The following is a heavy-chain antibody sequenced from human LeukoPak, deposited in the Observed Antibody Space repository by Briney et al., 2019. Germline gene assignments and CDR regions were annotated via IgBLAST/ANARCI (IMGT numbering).Heavy chain of an antibody. Sequence: GGSLRLSCAVSGFTVSSNYMSWVRQAPGKGLEWVSVIYSGGSTYYADSVKGRFTISRDNSKNTLYLQMNSLRAEDTAVYYCARDSSMVALRWDYWGQGTLVTVSS. V-gene: IGHV3-53*01. D-gene: IGHD3-3*01. CDR3: ARDSSMVALRWDY. CDR2: IYSGGST. J-gene: IGHJ4*02. CDR1: GFTVSSNY.